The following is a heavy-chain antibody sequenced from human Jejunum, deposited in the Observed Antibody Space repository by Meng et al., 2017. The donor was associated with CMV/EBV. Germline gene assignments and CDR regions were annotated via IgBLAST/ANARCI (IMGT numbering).Heavy chain of an antibody. CDR1: GGSINNYY. D-gene: IGHD1-26*01. Sequence: VQLQEPGPGLVKPSETLSLTCTVSGGSINNYYWSWIRQSDGKGLEWIGRFYSSDTYNYHPSLNSRVTMSLDTSKKQFSLILSSVTAADTARYYCARGPGASTREGFDHWGLGTLVTVFS. J-gene: IGHJ4*02. CDR2: FYSSDTY. V-gene: IGHV4-4*07. CDR3: ARGPGASTREGFDH.